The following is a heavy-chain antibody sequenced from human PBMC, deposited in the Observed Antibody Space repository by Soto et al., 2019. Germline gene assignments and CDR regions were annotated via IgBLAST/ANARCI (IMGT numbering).Heavy chain of an antibody. Sequence: GGSLRLSCAASGFSFSTSWMHWFRQVPGKGLVWVSRISGDGSSTRSADSVTGRFTVSRDNARNTLYLQMNSLRAEDTAVYYCAKKAYEGQLLTANYMDVWGKGTTVTVSS. CDR1: GFSFSTSW. CDR3: AKKAYEGQLLTANYMDV. V-gene: IGHV3-74*01. CDR2: ISGDGSST. D-gene: IGHD2-2*01. J-gene: IGHJ6*03.